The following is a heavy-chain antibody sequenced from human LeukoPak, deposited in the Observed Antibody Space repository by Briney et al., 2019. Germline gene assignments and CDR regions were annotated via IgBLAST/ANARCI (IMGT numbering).Heavy chain of an antibody. Sequence: GESLKISCKGSGYTFTNYWIAWVRQMPGKGLECMGITYPLNSDTRYSPSFQGQVTISADKSVSTAYLQWSSLKASDTAIYYCARHLDGYNPFDYWGQGILVTVSS. CDR1: GYTFTNYW. CDR2: TYPLNSDT. J-gene: IGHJ4*02. CDR3: ARHLDGYNPFDY. D-gene: IGHD5-24*01. V-gene: IGHV5-51*01.